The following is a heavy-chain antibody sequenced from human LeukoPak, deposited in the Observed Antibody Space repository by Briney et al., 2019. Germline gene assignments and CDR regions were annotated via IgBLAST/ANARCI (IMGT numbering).Heavy chain of an antibody. J-gene: IGHJ4*02. CDR1: GFTFSSYE. V-gene: IGHV3-48*03. CDR3: ARDRYYGSGSYYDY. D-gene: IGHD3-10*01. Sequence: PGGSLRLSCAASGFTFSSYEMNWVRQAPGKGLEWVSYISSSGSTIYYADSVKGRFTISRDNAKNSLYLQMNSLRAEDTAAYYCARDRYYGSGSYYDYWGQGTLVTVSS. CDR2: ISSSGSTI.